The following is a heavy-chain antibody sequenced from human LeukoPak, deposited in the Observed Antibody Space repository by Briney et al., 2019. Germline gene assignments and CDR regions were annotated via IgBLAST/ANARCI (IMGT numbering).Heavy chain of an antibody. Sequence: PGGSLRLSCAASGFTFSSYAMHWVRQAPGKGLEWVAVISYDGSNKYYADSVKGRFTISRDNSKNTLYLQMNSLRAEDTAVYYCARAVYDSGSYLMDVWGKGTTVTVSS. CDR3: ARAVYDSGSYLMDV. D-gene: IGHD3-10*01. J-gene: IGHJ6*03. CDR1: GFTFSSYA. CDR2: ISYDGSNK. V-gene: IGHV3-30*04.